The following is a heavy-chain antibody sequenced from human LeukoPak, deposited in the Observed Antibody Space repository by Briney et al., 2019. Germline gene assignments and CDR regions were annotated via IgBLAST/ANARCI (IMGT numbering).Heavy chain of an antibody. CDR3: ARMLAATGSGFDY. D-gene: IGHD6-13*01. V-gene: IGHV5-51*01. CDR2: IYPGDSDT. Sequence: GESLNISCKGSGYIFINYWIGWVRQMPGKGLEWMGIIYPGDSDTRYSPSFQGQVSISADKSISTAYLQWSSLKASDTAMYYCARMLAATGSGFDYWGQGTLVTVSS. J-gene: IGHJ4*02. CDR1: GYIFINYW.